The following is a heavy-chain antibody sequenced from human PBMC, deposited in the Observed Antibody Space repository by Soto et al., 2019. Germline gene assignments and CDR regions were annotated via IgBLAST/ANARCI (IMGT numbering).Heavy chain of an antibody. D-gene: IGHD6-19*01. Sequence: TLSLTCTFSGFSLSSTRVAVGWIRQPPGKALEWLALIYWDDDKRYSPFLKSRLTITKDTSKNQVVLTMTNMDPVDTATYYCAHSVVAGLGYYFEYRGQGTLVTVSS. CDR3: AHSVVAGLGYYFEY. CDR2: IYWDDDK. CDR1: GFSLSSTRVA. V-gene: IGHV2-5*02. J-gene: IGHJ4*02.